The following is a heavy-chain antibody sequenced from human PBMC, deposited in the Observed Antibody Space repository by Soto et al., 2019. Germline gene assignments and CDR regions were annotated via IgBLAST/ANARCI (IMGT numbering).Heavy chain of an antibody. D-gene: IGHD2-15*01. CDR1: GFTFDDFA. CDR3: AKVGQYCSGGSCYSGWFDP. V-gene: IGHV3-9*01. J-gene: IGHJ5*02. Sequence: EVQLVESGGGLVKLGRSLRLSCAASGFTFDDFAIHWVRQAPGKGLEWVSGFSWNSGSIGYADSVKGRFTISRDNAKNSLYLQMNSLRAEDTALYYCAKVGQYCSGGSCYSGWFDPWGQGTLVTVSS. CDR2: FSWNSGSI.